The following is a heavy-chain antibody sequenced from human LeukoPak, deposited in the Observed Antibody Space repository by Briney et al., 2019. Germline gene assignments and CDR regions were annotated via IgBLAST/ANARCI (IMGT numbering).Heavy chain of an antibody. CDR2: MNPNSGNT. Sequence: ASVKVSCKASGYTFTSYDINWVRQATGQGLEWMGWMNPNSGNTGYAQKFQGRVIITRNTSISTAYMELSSLRSEDTAVYYCARGRMYDFWSGYYENWFDPWGQGTLVTVSS. J-gene: IGHJ5*02. CDR3: ARGRMYDFWSGYYENWFDP. D-gene: IGHD3-3*01. V-gene: IGHV1-8*03. CDR1: GYTFTSYD.